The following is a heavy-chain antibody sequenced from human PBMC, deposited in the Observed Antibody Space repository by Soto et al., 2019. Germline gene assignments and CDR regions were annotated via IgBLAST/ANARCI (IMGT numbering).Heavy chain of an antibody. Sequence: GGSLRLSCAASGFTFSSYAMSWVRQAPGKGLEWVSAISGSGGSTYYADSVKGRFTISRDNSKNTLYLQMNSLRAEDTAVYYCAKPYDSSGYYSYFDYWGQGTLVTVSS. CDR3: AKPYDSSGYYSYFDY. V-gene: IGHV3-23*01. D-gene: IGHD3-22*01. CDR1: GFTFSSYA. CDR2: ISGSGGST. J-gene: IGHJ4*02.